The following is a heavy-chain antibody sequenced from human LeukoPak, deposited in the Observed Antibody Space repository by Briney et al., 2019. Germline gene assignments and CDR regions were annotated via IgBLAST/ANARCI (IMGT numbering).Heavy chain of an antibody. CDR1: GGSISSYY. Sequence: SETLSLTCTVSGGSISSYYWSWIRQPPGKGLEWIGYIYYSGSTNYNPSLKSRVTISVDTSKNQFSLKLSSVTAADTAVYYCARHGTSVGASHRGPFDYWGQGTLVTVSS. V-gene: IGHV4-59*01. D-gene: IGHD1-26*01. CDR3: ARHGTSVGASHRGPFDY. CDR2: IYYSGST. J-gene: IGHJ4*02.